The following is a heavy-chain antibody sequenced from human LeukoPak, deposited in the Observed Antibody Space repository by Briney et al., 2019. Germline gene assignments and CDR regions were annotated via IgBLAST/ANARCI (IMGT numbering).Heavy chain of an antibody. CDR1: GLTFSSYW. V-gene: IGHV3-7*03. CDR2: IKQDGSEK. J-gene: IGHJ4*02. Sequence: GGSLRLSCAASGLTFSSYWMSWVRQAPGKGLEWVANIKQDGSEKYYVDSVKGRFTISRDNAKNSLYLQMNSLRAEDTAVYYCAREGWHSSSWYFFDYWGQGILATVSS. D-gene: IGHD6-13*01. CDR3: AREGWHSSSWYFFDY.